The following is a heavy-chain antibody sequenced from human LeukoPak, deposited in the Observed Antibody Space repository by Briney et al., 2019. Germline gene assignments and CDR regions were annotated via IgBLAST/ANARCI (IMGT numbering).Heavy chain of an antibody. D-gene: IGHD2-15*01. Sequence: GGSLRLSCAASGSIFNTYAMSWVRQAPGKGLEWVSSISGSGDSTSYADSVKGRFTISRDNSRHTLFLQMNGLRAEDTAVYYCAKDGLAPRAPGRYNWFDPWGQGTLVTVSS. CDR2: ISGSGDST. CDR1: GSIFNTYA. J-gene: IGHJ5*02. V-gene: IGHV3-23*01. CDR3: AKDGLAPRAPGRYNWFDP.